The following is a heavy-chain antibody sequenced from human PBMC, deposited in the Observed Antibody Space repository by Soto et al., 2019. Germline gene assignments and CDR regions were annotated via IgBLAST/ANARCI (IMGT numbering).Heavy chain of an antibody. V-gene: IGHV3-30*18. Sequence: QVQLVESGGGVVQPGRSLRLSCAASGFTFSSYGMHWVRQAPGKGLEWVAVISYDGSNKYYADSVKGRFTISRDNSKNTLYLQTNSLRAEDTAVYYCAKDPTLLLWFGELSGWFDPWGQGTLVTVSS. D-gene: IGHD3-10*01. CDR3: AKDPTLLLWFGELSGWFDP. J-gene: IGHJ5*02. CDR2: ISYDGSNK. CDR1: GFTFSSYG.